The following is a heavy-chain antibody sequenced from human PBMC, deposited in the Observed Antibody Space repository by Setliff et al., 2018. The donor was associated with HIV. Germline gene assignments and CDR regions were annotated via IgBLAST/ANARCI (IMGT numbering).Heavy chain of an antibody. Sequence: GGSLRLSCAASGFTFNNHEMNWVRLAPGKGLEWVSYISGSGSTIYYADSVKGRLTISRDNAKNSLYLQMNSLRAEDTAVYYCARGLPGIAAGWGQGTLVTVSS. CDR3: ARGLPGIAAG. V-gene: IGHV3-48*03. CDR2: ISGSGSTI. CDR1: GFTFNNHE. J-gene: IGHJ4*02. D-gene: IGHD6-13*01.